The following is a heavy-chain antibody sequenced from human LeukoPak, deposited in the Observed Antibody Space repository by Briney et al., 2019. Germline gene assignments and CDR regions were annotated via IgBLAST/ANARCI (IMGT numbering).Heavy chain of an antibody. J-gene: IGHJ6*03. D-gene: IGHD2-2*01. CDR2: IIPIFGTA. CDR1: GGTFSSYA. V-gene: IGHV1-69*05. Sequence: ASVTVSSTASGGTFSSYAISWVRQAPGQGLEWMGGIIPIFGTANYAQKFQGRVTITTDESTSTAYMELSSLRSEDTAVYYCARGRYCSSTSCWDMDVWGKGTTVTVSS. CDR3: ARGRYCSSTSCWDMDV.